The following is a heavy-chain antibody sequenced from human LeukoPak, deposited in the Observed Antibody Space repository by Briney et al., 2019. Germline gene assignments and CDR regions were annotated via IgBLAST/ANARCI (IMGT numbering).Heavy chain of an antibody. CDR1: GFTVSSNY. D-gene: IGHD3-16*01. V-gene: IGHV3-53*01. CDR3: ARDLRGGAFDY. CDR2: IYSGGST. Sequence: GGSLRLSCAASGFTVSSNYMSWARQAPGKGLEWVSVIYSGGSTYYADSVKGRFTISRDNSKNTLYLQMNSLRAEDTAVYYCARDLRGGAFDYWGQGTLVTVSS. J-gene: IGHJ4*02.